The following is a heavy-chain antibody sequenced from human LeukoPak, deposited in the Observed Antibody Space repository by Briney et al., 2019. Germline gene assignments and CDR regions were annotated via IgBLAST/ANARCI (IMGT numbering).Heavy chain of an antibody. V-gene: IGHV1-2*02. D-gene: IGHD1-26*01. CDR3: ARRWELPFDY. Sequence: ASVKVSCKASGGTFSSYAISWVRQAPGQGLEWMGWINPNSGGTNYAQKFQGRVTMTRDTSISTAYMELSRLRSDDTAVYYCARRWELPFDYWGQGTLVTVSS. CDR1: GGTFSSYA. CDR2: INPNSGGT. J-gene: IGHJ4*02.